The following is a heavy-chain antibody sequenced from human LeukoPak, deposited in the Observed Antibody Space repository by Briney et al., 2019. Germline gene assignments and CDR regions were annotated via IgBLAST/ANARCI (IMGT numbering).Heavy chain of an antibody. CDR3: TSGIGTYDY. CDR1: GLTFSEYW. Sequence: GGSLRLSCAVSGLTFSEYWMHWVRQDAGKGLVWVAGISKDGGSTEYADFVKGRCTISRDNAKNTLYLQMNSLTVDDTAMYYCTSGIGTYDYWGLGAQVTVSS. V-gene: IGHV3-74*03. CDR2: ISKDGGST. D-gene: IGHD1-14*01. J-gene: IGHJ4*02.